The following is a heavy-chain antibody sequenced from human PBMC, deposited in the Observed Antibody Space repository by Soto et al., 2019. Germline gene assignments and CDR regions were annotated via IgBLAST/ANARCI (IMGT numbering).Heavy chain of an antibody. CDR1: GFRFSSSW. CDR3: ARDGPLWEQLVGGMDV. Sequence: GGSLILSCASSGFRFSSSWMSWIRPAPGKGLEWVAHINQDGSEKYYVDSVKGRFTISRDNAKNSLYLQMNSLRAEDTAVYYCARDGPLWEQLVGGMDVWGQGTT. D-gene: IGHD6-6*01. J-gene: IGHJ6*02. CDR2: INQDGSEK. V-gene: IGHV3-7*03.